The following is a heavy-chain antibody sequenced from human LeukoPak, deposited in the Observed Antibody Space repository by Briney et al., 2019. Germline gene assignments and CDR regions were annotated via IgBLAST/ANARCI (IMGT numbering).Heavy chain of an antibody. Sequence: PVGSLRLSFAASGFTFSSYGMYWVRQAPGKGLEWVAVISYDGSNKYYADSVKGRFTISRDNSKNTLYLQMNSLRAEDTAVYYCAKLSTGSSSSWYDYWGQGTLVTVSS. CDR2: ISYDGSNK. J-gene: IGHJ4*02. D-gene: IGHD6-13*01. V-gene: IGHV3-30*18. CDR3: AKLSTGSSSSWYDY. CDR1: GFTFSSYG.